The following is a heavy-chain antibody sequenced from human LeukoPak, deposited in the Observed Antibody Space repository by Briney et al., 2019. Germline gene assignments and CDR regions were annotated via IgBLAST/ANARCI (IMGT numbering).Heavy chain of an antibody. CDR1: GGTFSTYS. D-gene: IGHD2-21*02. Sequence: ASVRVSCKASGGTFSTYSINWVRQAPGQGHEWIGGIIPVFGTTNYIQKFQGRVTITTDESTGTAYMELRGLRSEDTAVYYCARGKDTVTATYLDHWGQGTLVTVSS. J-gene: IGHJ4*02. V-gene: IGHV1-69*05. CDR3: ARGKDTVTATYLDH. CDR2: IIPVFGTT.